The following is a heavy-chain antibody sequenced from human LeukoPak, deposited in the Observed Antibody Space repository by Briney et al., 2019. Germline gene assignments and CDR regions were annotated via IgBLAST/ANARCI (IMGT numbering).Heavy chain of an antibody. Sequence: SQTLSLTCAISGDSFSSNSVTWNWIRQSPSRGLEWLGRTYYRSTWYNDYAVSVRGRITVNPDTSKNQFSLHLNSVTPEDTAVYYCARRLTQYDCFDPWGQGILVTVTS. V-gene: IGHV6-1*01. D-gene: IGHD2-2*01. CDR2: TYYRSTWYN. CDR1: GDSFSSNSVT. J-gene: IGHJ5*02. CDR3: ARRLTQYDCFDP.